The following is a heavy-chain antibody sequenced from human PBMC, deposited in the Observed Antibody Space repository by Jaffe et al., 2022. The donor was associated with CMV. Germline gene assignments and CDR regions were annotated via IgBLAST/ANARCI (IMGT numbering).Heavy chain of an antibody. D-gene: IGHD5-12*01. CDR1: GGSISSYY. Sequence: QVQLQESGPGLVKPSETLSLTCTVSGGSISSYYWSWIRQPAGKGLEWIGRIYTSGSTNYNPSLKSRVTMSVDTSKNQFSLKLSSVTAADTAVYYCARSRGGYSGYWGRSKSYGMDVWGQGTTVTVSS. J-gene: IGHJ6*02. V-gene: IGHV4-4*07. CDR2: IYTSGST. CDR3: ARSRGGYSGYWGRSKSYGMDV.